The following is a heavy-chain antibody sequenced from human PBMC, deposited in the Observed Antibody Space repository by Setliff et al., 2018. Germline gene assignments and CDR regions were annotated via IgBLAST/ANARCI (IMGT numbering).Heavy chain of an antibody. CDR1: GYPINTHY. CDR2: FHISGNVRSV. CDR3: ARGFDVCGGGACYTDGPYYFDY. Sequence: SETLSLTCTVSGYPINTHYWSWIRQSPGKGLEWIGYFHISGNVRSVNYNPSLKSRVTISVDTSKNQFSLKLSSVAAADTAVYYCARGFDVCGGGACYTDGPYYFDYWGLGTLVTVSS. J-gene: IGHJ4*02. V-gene: IGHV4-59*11. D-gene: IGHD2-21*02.